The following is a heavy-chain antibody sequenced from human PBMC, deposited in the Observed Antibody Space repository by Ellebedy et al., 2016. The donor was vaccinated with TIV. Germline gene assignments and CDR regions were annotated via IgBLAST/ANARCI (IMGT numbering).Heavy chain of an antibody. CDR3: ARALPDMTTAEFWYFDF. D-gene: IGHD4-17*01. Sequence: SVKVSCXASGGSFSSYAINWVRQAPGQGLEWMGGIIPLFGAVHYAQKFQGRVTITAEESTSTAYMELTSLKSEDTAVYYCARALPDMTTAEFWYFDFWGRGTLLTVSS. CDR2: IIPLFGAV. V-gene: IGHV1-69*13. CDR1: GGSFSSYA. J-gene: IGHJ2*01.